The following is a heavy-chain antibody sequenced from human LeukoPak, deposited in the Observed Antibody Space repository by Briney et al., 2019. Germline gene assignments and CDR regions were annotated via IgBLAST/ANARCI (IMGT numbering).Heavy chain of an antibody. CDR3: ARVVAYYDSSGYYQYYFGY. Sequence: SVKVSCKASGGTFSSYAISWVRQAPGQGLEWMGGIIPIFGTANYAQKFQGRVTITTDESTSTAYMELSSLRSEDTAVYYCARVVAYYDSSGYYQYYFGYWGQGTLVTVSS. CDR1: GGTFSSYA. D-gene: IGHD3-22*01. CDR2: IIPIFGTA. J-gene: IGHJ4*02. V-gene: IGHV1-69*05.